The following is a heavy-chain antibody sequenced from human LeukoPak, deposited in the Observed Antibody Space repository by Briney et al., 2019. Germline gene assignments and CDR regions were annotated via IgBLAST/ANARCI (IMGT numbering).Heavy chain of an antibody. V-gene: IGHV4-34*01. CDR1: GGSFSGYY. CDR3: ARASVLTTLYCYYYYGMDV. D-gene: IGHD3-9*01. CDR2: INHSGST. J-gene: IGHJ6*02. Sequence: SETLSLTCAVYGGSFSGYYWSWIRQPPGKGLEWIGEINHSGSTNYNPSLKSRVTISVDTSKNQFSLKLSSVTAADTAVYYCARASVLTTLYCYYYYGMDVWGQGTTVTVSS.